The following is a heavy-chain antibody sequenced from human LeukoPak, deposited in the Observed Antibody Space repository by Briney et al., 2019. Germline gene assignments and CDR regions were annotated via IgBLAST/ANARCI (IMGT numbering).Heavy chain of an antibody. Sequence: PGGSLRLSCAASGFTFSSYAMSWVRQAPGKGLEWVSAISGSGATTYYTDSVKGRFTISRDNSKHTLYLQMNSLRAEDTAVYYCAKEHDFWGGYRDYWGQGTLVTVSS. CDR1: GFTFSSYA. CDR2: ISGSGATT. V-gene: IGHV3-23*01. J-gene: IGHJ4*02. CDR3: AKEHDFWGGYRDY. D-gene: IGHD3-3*01.